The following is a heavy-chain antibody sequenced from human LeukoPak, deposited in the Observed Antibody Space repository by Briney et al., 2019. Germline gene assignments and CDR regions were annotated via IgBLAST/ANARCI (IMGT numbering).Heavy chain of an antibody. D-gene: IGHD6-6*01. J-gene: IGHJ1*01. CDR1: GGSISTSSYY. CDR2: IHYTGSA. V-gene: IGHV4-39*01. CDR3: ARQISTRPEYFQE. Sequence: SETLSLTCTVSGGSISTSSYYWGWIRQTPGKRLEWIGSIHYTGSAFYNPSLQSRVTISVDTSKKQFPLRLSSVTAADMGVYYCARQISTRPEYFQEWGQGTLVSVSS.